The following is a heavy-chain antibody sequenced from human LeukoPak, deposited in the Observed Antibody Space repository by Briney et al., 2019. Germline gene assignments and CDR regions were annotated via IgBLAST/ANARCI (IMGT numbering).Heavy chain of an antibody. J-gene: IGHJ3*02. V-gene: IGHV1-8*01. CDR1: GYTFTSYD. Sequence: RASVKVSCKASGYTFTSYDINWVRQATGQGLEWMGWMNPNSGNTGYAQKFQGRVTKTRNTSISTAYMELSSLRSEDTAVYYCARGRRGVAEAFDIWGQGTMVTVSS. D-gene: IGHD3-3*01. CDR2: MNPNSGNT. CDR3: ARGRRGVAEAFDI.